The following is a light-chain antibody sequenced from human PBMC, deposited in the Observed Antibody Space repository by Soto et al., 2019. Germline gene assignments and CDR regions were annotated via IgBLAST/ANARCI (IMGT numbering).Light chain of an antibody. CDR3: CSYASSSTFV. Sequence: QSVLTQPASVSGSPGQSITISCTGTSNDVGSHNLVSWYQQHPGKAPKLMIYEGSKRPSGVSNRFSGSKSDNTASLTISGLQAEDEADYYCCSYASSSTFVFGGGTKVTVL. CDR1: SNDVGSHNL. CDR2: EGS. V-gene: IGLV2-23*03. J-gene: IGLJ2*01.